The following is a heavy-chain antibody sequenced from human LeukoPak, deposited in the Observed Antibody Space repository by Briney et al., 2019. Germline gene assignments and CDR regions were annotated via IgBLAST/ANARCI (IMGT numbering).Heavy chain of an antibody. CDR3: GRLARNAWYAVDY. D-gene: IGHD6-19*01. Sequence: GGSLRLSCAASGFTFSSYWMTWVRQAPGKGLAWVANILPDGSEKYYLDSVKGRFTISRDNPTNSLYLQINSLRAEDTALYYCGRLARNAWYAVDYWGQGTLVTVSS. CDR2: ILPDGSEK. CDR1: GFTFSSYW. V-gene: IGHV3-7*01. J-gene: IGHJ4*02.